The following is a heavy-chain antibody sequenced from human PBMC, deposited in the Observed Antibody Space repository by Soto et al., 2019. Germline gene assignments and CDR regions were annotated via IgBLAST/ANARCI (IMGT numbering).Heavy chain of an antibody. CDR1: GFTFSSYW. CDR2: ISNDGSS. CDR3: ARLANRSPQN. D-gene: IGHD1-26*01. J-gene: IGHJ1*01. V-gene: IGHV3-74*01. Sequence: EVHLVESGGGLVQPGGSLRLSCVASGFTFSSYWMHWVRKAPGKGLVWVSSISNDGSSIYADPVKGRFTISRDNAKNKLYLQMNSLRAEDTAVYYCARLANRSPQNWGQSTLVIVSP.